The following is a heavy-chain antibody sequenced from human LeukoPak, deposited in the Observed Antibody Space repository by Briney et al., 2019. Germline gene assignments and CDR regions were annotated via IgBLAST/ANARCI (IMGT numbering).Heavy chain of an antibody. CDR3: ASPGAYY. CDR2: ISSNGDST. J-gene: IGHJ4*02. Sequence: GGSLRLSCAASGFTFSSYAMHWVSQAPGKGLEYVSAISSNGDSTYYANSVKGRFTISRDNSKNTLYLQMGSLRAEDMAVYYCASPGAYYWGQGTLVTVSS. CDR1: GFTFSSYA. V-gene: IGHV3-64*01.